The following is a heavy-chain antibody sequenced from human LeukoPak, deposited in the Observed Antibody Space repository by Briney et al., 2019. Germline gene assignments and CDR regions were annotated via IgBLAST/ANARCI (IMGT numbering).Heavy chain of an antibody. CDR3: AKEETIFGVADYYMDV. V-gene: IGHV3-9*01. D-gene: IGHD3-3*01. Sequence: GRSLRLSCAASGFTFDDYVMDWVRHAPGKGLEWVSSISWNSGTIGYADSVKDRFTISRDNARNSLYLQMNSLGPEDTALYYCAKEETIFGVADYYMDVWGKGTTVTVSS. CDR2: ISWNSGTI. J-gene: IGHJ6*03. CDR1: GFTFDDYV.